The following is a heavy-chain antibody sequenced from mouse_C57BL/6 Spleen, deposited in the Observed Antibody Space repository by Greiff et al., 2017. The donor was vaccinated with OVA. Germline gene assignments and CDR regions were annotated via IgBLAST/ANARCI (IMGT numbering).Heavy chain of an antibody. CDR1: GFTFSDYG. D-gene: IGHD1-1*01. Sequence: EVKVVESGGGLVKPGGSLKLSCAASGFTFSDYGMHWVRQAPEKGLEWVAYISSGSSTIYYADTVKGRFTISRDNAKNTLFLQMTSLRSEDTAMYYCARGHYGSSYDAMDYWGQGTSVTVSS. CDR3: ARGHYGSSYDAMDY. CDR2: ISSGSSTI. J-gene: IGHJ4*01. V-gene: IGHV5-17*01.